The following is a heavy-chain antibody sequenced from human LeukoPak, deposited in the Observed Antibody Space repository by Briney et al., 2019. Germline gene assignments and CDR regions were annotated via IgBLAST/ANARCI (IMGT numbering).Heavy chain of an antibody. CDR3: AGTPIVGATKWFDP. D-gene: IGHD1-26*01. V-gene: IGHV1-18*01. CDR2: ISAYNGNT. Sequence: GASVKVSCKASGYTFTSYGISWVRQAPGQGLEWMGWISAYNGNTNYAQKLQGRVTMTTDTSTSTAYMELRSLRSDDTAVYYCAGTPIVGATKWFDPWGQGTLVTVSS. J-gene: IGHJ5*02. CDR1: GYTFTSYG.